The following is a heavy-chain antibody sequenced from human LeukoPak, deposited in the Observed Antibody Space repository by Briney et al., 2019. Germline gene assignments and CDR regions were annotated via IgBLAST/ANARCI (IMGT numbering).Heavy chain of an antibody. CDR1: GGSISSYY. Sequence: SETLSLTCTVSGGSISSYYWSWIRQPAGKGLEWIGRIYTSRSTNYNPSLKSRVTMSVDTSKNQFSLKLSSVTAADTAVYYCARNLGVAALFNYYYGMDVWGQGTTVTVSS. CDR2: IYTSRST. J-gene: IGHJ6*02. D-gene: IGHD6-6*01. V-gene: IGHV4-4*07. CDR3: ARNLGVAALFNYYYGMDV.